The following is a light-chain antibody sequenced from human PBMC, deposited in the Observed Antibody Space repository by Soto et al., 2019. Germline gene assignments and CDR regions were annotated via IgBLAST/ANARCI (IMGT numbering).Light chain of an antibody. Sequence: EIVMTQSPATLSLSPGERATLSCRASQSVSSNLAWYQQKPGQAPRLLIYGASTRATGIPARFSGSGSGTEFTLTISSLQSEDFEVYYCQQYNNWPPLTFGQGTKVEIK. CDR3: QQYNNWPPLT. CDR2: GAS. J-gene: IGKJ1*01. CDR1: QSVSSN. V-gene: IGKV3-15*01.